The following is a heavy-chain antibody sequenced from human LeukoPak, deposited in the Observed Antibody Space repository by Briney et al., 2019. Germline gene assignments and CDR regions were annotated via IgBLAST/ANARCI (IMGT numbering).Heavy chain of an antibody. D-gene: IGHD6-19*01. CDR1: GGSISSYY. CDR2: IYYSGST. J-gene: IGHJ4*02. CDR3: ARGHSGWYYFDY. Sequence: SETLSLTCTVSGGSISSYYWGWIRQPPGKGLEWIGYIYYSGSTNYNPSLKSRVTISVDTSKNQFSLKLSSVTAADTAVYYCARGHSGWYYFDYWGQGTLVTVSS. V-gene: IGHV4-59*01.